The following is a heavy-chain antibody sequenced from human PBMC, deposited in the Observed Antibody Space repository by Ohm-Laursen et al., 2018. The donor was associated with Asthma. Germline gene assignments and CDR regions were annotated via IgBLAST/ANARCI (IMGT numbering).Heavy chain of an antibody. Sequence: GESLRISCKGSGYSFTSYWIGWVRQMPGKGLEWMGIIYPGDSDTRYSPSFQGQVTISADKSISTAYLQWSSLKASDTAMYYCARRRGSGNHGYYYYYGMDVWGQGTTVTVSS. CDR1: GYSFTSYW. J-gene: IGHJ6*02. D-gene: IGHD3-10*01. CDR2: IYPGDSDT. V-gene: IGHV5-51*01. CDR3: ARRRGSGNHGYYYYYGMDV.